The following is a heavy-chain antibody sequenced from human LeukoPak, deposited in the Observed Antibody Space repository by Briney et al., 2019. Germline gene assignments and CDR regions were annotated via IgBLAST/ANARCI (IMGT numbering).Heavy chain of an antibody. CDR2: IRYDGSNK. V-gene: IGHV3-30*02. CDR1: GFTFSSYG. J-gene: IGHJ4*02. Sequence: GGSLRLSCAASGFTFSSYGMHWVRQAPGKGLEWVAFIRYDGSNKYYADSVKGRFTISRDNSKNTLYLQMNSLRAEDTAVYYCAKDELLWFGESKSVYFDYWGQGTLVTVSS. D-gene: IGHD3-10*01. CDR3: AKDELLWFGESKSVYFDY.